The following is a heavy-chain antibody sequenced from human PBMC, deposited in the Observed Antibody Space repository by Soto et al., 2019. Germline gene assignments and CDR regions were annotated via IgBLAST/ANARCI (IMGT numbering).Heavy chain of an antibody. CDR1: GDSISSDNYF. V-gene: IGHV4-30-4*01. CDR3: AREVNVVALSDAFDI. CDR2: ISNRGTP. Sequence: QVQLQESGPGLVKPSQTLSLICTVSGDSISSDNYFWSWIRQPPGQGLEWIGYISNRGTPYYNPSLTSRVTISLDTSKKRFSLDMYSVTAADTAVYYCAREVNVVALSDAFDIWGQGTMVTVSS. D-gene: IGHD2-8*01. J-gene: IGHJ3*02.